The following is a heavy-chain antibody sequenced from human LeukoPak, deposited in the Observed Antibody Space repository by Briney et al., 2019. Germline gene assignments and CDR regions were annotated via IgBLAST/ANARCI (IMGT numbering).Heavy chain of an antibody. CDR1: GGSINTYY. J-gene: IGHJ5*02. CDR2: IYSTGIT. V-gene: IGHV4-4*07. CDR3: ARPQSGLGWFDP. Sequence: SETLSLTCTVSGGSINTYYWSWIRQPAGKGRGWIGRIYSTGITTYNPSLKGRVTMSVDTSKNQFSLKLSSVTAADTAVYYCARPQSGLGWFDPWGQGILVTVSS.